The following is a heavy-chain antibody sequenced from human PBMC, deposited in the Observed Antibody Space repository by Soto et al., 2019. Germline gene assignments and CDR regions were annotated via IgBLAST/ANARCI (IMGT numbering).Heavy chain of an antibody. Sequence: SVKVTCKASGGTFSSYAISWVRQAPGQGLEWMGGIIPIFGTANYAQKFQGRVTITADESTSTAYMELSSLRSEDTAVYYCARLIDCSGGSCYRRPIDYWGQGTLVTVSS. V-gene: IGHV1-69*13. CDR3: ARLIDCSGGSCYRRPIDY. D-gene: IGHD2-15*01. CDR2: IIPIFGTA. J-gene: IGHJ4*02. CDR1: GGTFSSYA.